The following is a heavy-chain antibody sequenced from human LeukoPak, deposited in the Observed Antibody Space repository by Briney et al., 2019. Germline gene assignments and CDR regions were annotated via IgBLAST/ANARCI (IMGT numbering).Heavy chain of an antibody. V-gene: IGHV4-34*01. CDR3: ARVHGPLDY. D-gene: IGHD4-17*01. CDR2: INHSGST. Sequence: PSETLSLTCAVYGGSFSGYYWSWIRQPPGKGREWIGEINHSGSTNYNSSLKGRVTVSVDTSKNQFSLKISSVTAADTAVYFCARVHGPLDYWGQGILVIVSS. J-gene: IGHJ4*02. CDR1: GGSFSGYY.